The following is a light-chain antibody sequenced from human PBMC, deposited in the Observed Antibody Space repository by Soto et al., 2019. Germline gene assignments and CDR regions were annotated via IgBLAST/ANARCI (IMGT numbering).Light chain of an antibody. CDR1: QSVSSN. V-gene: IGKV3-15*01. CDR3: QQYNNWPQT. CDR2: GAS. J-gene: IGKJ4*01. Sequence: EIVMTQSPATLSVSPGERATLSCRASQSVSSNLAWYQQKPGQAPRLLLYGASTRATGIPARFSGSGSWTEFTLTISSLQFADFAVYYCQQYNNWPQTLGGGTKVEIK.